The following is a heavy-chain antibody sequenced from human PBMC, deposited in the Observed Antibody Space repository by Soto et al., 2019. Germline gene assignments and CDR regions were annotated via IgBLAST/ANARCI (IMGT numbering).Heavy chain of an antibody. CDR2: IYYSGSDSGST. Sequence: PSETLSLTCSVSGGSINTYYWSWIRQPPGKGLEWIGYIYYSGSDSGSTNYIPSLKSRVTISVDTSKNQFSLGLTSVTAADTAVYFCTRGGGDFWGQGTLVTVSS. J-gene: IGHJ4*02. CDR3: TRGGGDF. D-gene: IGHD6-25*01. CDR1: GGSINTYY. V-gene: IGHV4-59*01.